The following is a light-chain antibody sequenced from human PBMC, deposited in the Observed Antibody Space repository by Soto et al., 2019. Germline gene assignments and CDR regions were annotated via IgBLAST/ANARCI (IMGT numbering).Light chain of an antibody. J-gene: IGKJ1*01. CDR3: HQYDSSPQR. CDR2: GAS. V-gene: IGKV3-20*01. CDR1: QSISSSY. Sequence: EIVVTQSPGTLSLSLGERATLSCRASQSISSSYLAWYRQKPGQAPRLLIYGASSRATGIPDRFSGSGSGTDFTLTISRLEPEDFAVYYCHQYDSSPQRFGQGTKV.